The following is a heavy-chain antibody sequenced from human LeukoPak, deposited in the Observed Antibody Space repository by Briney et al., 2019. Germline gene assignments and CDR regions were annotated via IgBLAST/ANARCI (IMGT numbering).Heavy chain of an antibody. Sequence: SETLSLTCTVSGVSISSSNSYWGWIRQPPGKGLEWIGSIYYSGNTYYNASLKSQVSISIDTSKNQFSLRLTSVAAADTAVYYCATSPRYSSGLNWFDPWGQGTLVTVSS. V-gene: IGHV4-39*01. D-gene: IGHD6-19*01. J-gene: IGHJ5*02. CDR3: ATSPRYSSGLNWFDP. CDR1: GVSISSSNSY. CDR2: IYYSGNT.